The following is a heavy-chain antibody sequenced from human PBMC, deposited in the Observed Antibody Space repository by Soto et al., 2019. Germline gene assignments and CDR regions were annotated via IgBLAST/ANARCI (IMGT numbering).Heavy chain of an antibody. Sequence: ASVKVSCKASGYTFTSYGISWVRQAPGQGLEWMGWISAYNCNTNYAQKLQGRVTMTTDTSTSTDYMELRSLRSDDTAVYYCAAGYCSGGSCYYYYYGMDVWGQGTTVTVSS. V-gene: IGHV1-18*01. CDR2: ISAYNCNT. J-gene: IGHJ6*02. CDR1: GYTFTSYG. CDR3: AAGYCSGGSCYYYYYGMDV. D-gene: IGHD2-15*01.